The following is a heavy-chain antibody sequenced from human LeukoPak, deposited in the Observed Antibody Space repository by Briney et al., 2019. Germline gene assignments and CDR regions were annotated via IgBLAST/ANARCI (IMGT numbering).Heavy chain of an antibody. CDR1: GFIFSDFY. D-gene: IGHD3-10*01. CDR3: AKDPLWFGELFGYFDY. CDR2: ISDNGKKI. J-gene: IGHJ4*02. Sequence: GGSLRLSCSASGFIFSDFYMNWLRLAPGRGLEWVSYISDNGKKIYYADSVKGRFTISRDNSKNTLYLQMNSLRAEDTAVYYCAKDPLWFGELFGYFDYWGQGTLVTVSS. V-gene: IGHV3-11*04.